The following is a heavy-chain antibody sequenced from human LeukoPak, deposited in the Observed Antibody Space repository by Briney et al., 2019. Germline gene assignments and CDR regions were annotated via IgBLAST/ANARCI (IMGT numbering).Heavy chain of an antibody. CDR2: IYYSGST. CDR1: GGSISSSSYY. J-gene: IGHJ3*02. D-gene: IGHD3-10*01. V-gene: IGHV4-39*01. CDR3: ASSRGVIIYGAFDI. Sequence: SETLSLTCTVSGGSISSSSYYWGWIRQPPGKGLEWIGSIYYSGSTYYNPSLKSRVTISVDTSKNQFSLKLSSVTAADTAVYYCASSRGVIIYGAFDIWGQGTVVTVSS.